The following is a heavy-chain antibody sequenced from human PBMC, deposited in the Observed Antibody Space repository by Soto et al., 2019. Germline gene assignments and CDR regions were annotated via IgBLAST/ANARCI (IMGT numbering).Heavy chain of an antibody. CDR2: IDWDDDK. J-gene: IGHJ6*02. V-gene: IGHV2-70*01. Sequence: SGPYAGEPTQTLTLTCTFSGFSLSTSGMCVSWIRQPPGKALEWLALIDWDDDKYYSTSLKTRLTISKDTSKNQVVLTMTNMDPVDTAAYYCARTWADDYGYYYYGMDVWGQGTTVTVSS. CDR3: ARTWADDYGYYYYGMDV. CDR1: GFSLSTSGMC. D-gene: IGHD4-17*01.